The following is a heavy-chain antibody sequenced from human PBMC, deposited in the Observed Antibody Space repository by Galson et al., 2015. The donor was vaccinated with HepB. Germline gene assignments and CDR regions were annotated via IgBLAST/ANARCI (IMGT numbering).Heavy chain of an antibody. Sequence: SLRLSCAASGFTFSSYAMHWVRQAPGKGLEWVAVISYDGSNKYYADSVKGRFTISRDNSKNTLYLQMNSLRAEDTAVYYCARERAILTGTTYDYWGQGTLVTVSS. CDR2: ISYDGSNK. V-gene: IGHV3-30-3*01. CDR3: ARERAILTGTTYDY. CDR1: GFTFSSYA. J-gene: IGHJ4*02. D-gene: IGHD3-9*01.